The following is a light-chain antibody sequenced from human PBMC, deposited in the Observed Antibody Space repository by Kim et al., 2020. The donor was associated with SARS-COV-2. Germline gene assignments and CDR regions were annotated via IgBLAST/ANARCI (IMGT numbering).Light chain of an antibody. V-gene: IGLV1-47*01. CDR3: AAWDDSLRACV. CDR1: TPNIGSNY. J-gene: IGLJ3*02. CDR2: MNK. Sequence: GQRVTIPGSGSTPNIGSNYVYWYRQLPGTAPNVLIYMNKQRPSGVPDRFPGSKSGTSASLAISGLRSEDEADYYCAAWDDSLRACVFGGGTQLTVL.